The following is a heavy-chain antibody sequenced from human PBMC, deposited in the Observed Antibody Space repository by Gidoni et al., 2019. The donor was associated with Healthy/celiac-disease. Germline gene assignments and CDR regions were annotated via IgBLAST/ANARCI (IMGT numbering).Heavy chain of an antibody. J-gene: IGHJ6*02. Sequence: QVQLVQSGAEVKKPGSSVKVSCKASGGTFSSYAISWVRQAPGQGLEGMGGIIPIFGTANYAQKFQGRVTITADESTSTAYMELSSLRSEDTAVYYCARDIERSGSSSYGYGMDVWGQGTTVTVSS. CDR3: ARDIERSGSSSYGYGMDV. D-gene: IGHD3-10*01. CDR2: IIPIFGTA. V-gene: IGHV1-69*01. CDR1: GGTFSSYA.